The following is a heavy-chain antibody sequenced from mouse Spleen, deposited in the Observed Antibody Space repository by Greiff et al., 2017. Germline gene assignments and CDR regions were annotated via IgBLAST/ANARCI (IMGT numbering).Heavy chain of an antibody. J-gene: IGHJ4*01. V-gene: IGHV5-9-1*01. D-gene: IGHD2-4*01. CDR1: GFTFSSYA. CDR3: ARQSMITTNYAMDY. CDR2: ISSGGSYT. Sequence: EVMLVESGGGLVKPGGSLKLSCAASGFTFSSYAMSWVRQTPEKRLEWVATISSGGSYTYYPDSVKGRFTISRDNAKNTLYLQMSSLRSEDTAMYYCARQSMITTNYAMDYWGQGTSVTVSS.